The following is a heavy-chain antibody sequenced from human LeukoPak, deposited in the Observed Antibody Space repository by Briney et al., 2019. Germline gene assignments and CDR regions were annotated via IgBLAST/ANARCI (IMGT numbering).Heavy chain of an antibody. CDR3: ARAQWLVPHYFDY. Sequence: SETLCLTCTVSGGSISTYYWSWIRQPPGKGLEWIGYIYYSGSTYYNPSLKSRVTISVDTSKNQSSLKLSSVTAADTAVYYCARAQWLVPHYFDYWGQGTLVTVSS. J-gene: IGHJ4*02. V-gene: IGHV4-59*12. D-gene: IGHD6-19*01. CDR1: GGSISTYY. CDR2: IYYSGST.